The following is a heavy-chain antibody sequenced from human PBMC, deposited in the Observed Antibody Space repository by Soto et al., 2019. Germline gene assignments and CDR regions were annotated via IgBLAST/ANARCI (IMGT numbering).Heavy chain of an antibody. D-gene: IGHD3-16*01. Sequence: QAGGSLRLSCAASGFKFSSYAMSWVRQAPGKGLEWVSLISATGGGTYCADSVKGRFTISRDNSDNTLYLQVHSLRAEDTAVYYCAKDRRAGGNSAFYFDFWGQGAQVTVSS. CDR3: AKDRRAGGNSAFYFDF. J-gene: IGHJ5*01. CDR2: ISATGGGT. CDR1: GFKFSSYA. V-gene: IGHV3-23*01.